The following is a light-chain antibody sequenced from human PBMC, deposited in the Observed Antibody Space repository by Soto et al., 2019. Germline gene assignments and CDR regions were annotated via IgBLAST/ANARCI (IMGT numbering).Light chain of an antibody. CDR3: QSYDSSLTGPKVL. V-gene: IGLV1-40*01. Sequence: QSVLTQPPSVSGAPGQRVTISCTGSRSNLGAGYDVHWYQQFPGTAPKLLIYGNSNRPSGVPARFSGSKSGSSASLAITGLKAEDDADYYCQSYDSSLTGPKVLFGGGTKLTVL. J-gene: IGLJ2*01. CDR2: GNS. CDR1: RSNLGAGYD.